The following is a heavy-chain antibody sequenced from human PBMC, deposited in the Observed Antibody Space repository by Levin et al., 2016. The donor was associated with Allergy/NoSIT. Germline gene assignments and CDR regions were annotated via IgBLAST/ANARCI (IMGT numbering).Heavy chain of an antibody. CDR1: GFTFSSYA. D-gene: IGHD3-10*01. CDR2: LSASGDNT. V-gene: IGHV3-23*01. CDR3: AKELNTRLGWFGELST. Sequence: GGSLRLSCAASGFTFSSYAMSWVRQAPGKGLEWVSGLSASGDNTYYADSVKGRFTISRDNSKSTLFLQMNSLRAEDTAVYYCAKELNTRLGWFGELSTWGQGTLVTVSS. J-gene: IGHJ5*02.